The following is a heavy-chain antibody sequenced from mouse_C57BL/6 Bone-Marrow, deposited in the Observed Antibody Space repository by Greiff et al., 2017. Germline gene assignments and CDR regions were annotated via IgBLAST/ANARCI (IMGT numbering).Heavy chain of an antibody. CDR2: INPYNGGT. Sequence: EVQLQQSGPVLVKPGASVKMSCKASGYTFTDYYMNWVKQSHGKSLEWIGVINPYNGGTSYNQKFKGKATLTVDKSSSTAYMELNSLTSEDSAVYYCARRGTTVVAHWYFDVWGTGTTVTVSS. CDR3: ARRGTTVVAHWYFDV. V-gene: IGHV1-19*01. D-gene: IGHD1-1*01. CDR1: GYTFTDYY. J-gene: IGHJ1*03.